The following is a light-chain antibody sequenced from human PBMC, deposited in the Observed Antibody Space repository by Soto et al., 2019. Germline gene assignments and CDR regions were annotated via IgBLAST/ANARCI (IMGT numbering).Light chain of an antibody. V-gene: IGKV3-15*01. CDR3: QHYNNWPPWT. Sequence: EIVMTQSPATLSVSPGERATLSCRASQSVSSNLAWYQQKPGQAPRLLIFGASTRATGIPARFRGSGSKTEFNLTISSLQSEDFAVYYCQHYNNWPPWTFGQGIKVEIK. CDR2: GAS. CDR1: QSVSSN. J-gene: IGKJ1*01.